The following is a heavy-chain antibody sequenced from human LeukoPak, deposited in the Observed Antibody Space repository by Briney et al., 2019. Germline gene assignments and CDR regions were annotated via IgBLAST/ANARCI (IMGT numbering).Heavy chain of an antibody. J-gene: IGHJ4*02. CDR1: GYTFTGYY. CDR2: INSNSGAT. D-gene: IGHD5-12*01. CDR3: SRVIIGGYDFDY. V-gene: IGHV1-2*02. Sequence: ASVKVSCKASGYTFTGYYMHWVRRAAGQGLEWMGWINSNSGATNYAQKFKDRVTMTRDTSISAAYMELSRLRSDDTATYYCSRVIIGGYDFDYWGQGSLVTVSS.